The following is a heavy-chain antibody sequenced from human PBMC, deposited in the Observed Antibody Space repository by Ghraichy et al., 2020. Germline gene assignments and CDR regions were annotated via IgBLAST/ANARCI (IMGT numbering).Heavy chain of an antibody. V-gene: IGHV4-4*09. D-gene: IGHD2-15*01. Sequence: SETLSLTCTVSGGSISSYYWSWIRQPPGKGLEWIGYIYTSGSTNYNPSLKSRVTISVDTSKNQFPLKLSSVTAADTAVYYCARQSRSRLYLDYWGQGTLVTVSS. CDR3: ARQSRSRLYLDY. CDR2: IYTSGST. CDR1: GGSISSYY. J-gene: IGHJ4*02.